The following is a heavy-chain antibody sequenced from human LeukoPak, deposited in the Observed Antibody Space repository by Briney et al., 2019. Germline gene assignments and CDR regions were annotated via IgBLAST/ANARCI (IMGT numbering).Heavy chain of an antibody. Sequence: SQTLSLTCTVSGGSISSDSYCWTWIRQPAGKGLEWIGLIYTFGNTNYNPSLKSRVTISVDTSKNQFSLKLSSVTAADTAIYYCARGAPRWWFDPWGQGILVTVSS. D-gene: IGHD4-23*01. CDR1: GGSISSDSYC. CDR3: ARGAPRWWFDP. V-gene: IGHV4-61*02. CDR2: IYTFGNT. J-gene: IGHJ5*02.